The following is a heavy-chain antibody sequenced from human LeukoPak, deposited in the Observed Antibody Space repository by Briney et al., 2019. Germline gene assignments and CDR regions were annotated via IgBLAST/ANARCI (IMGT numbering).Heavy chain of an antibody. V-gene: IGHV3-7*01. Sequence: GGSLRLSCAASGFTFSSYWMSWVRQAPGKGMEWVANIKQDGSEKYYVDSVKGRFTISRDNAKNSLYLQMNSLRAEDTAVYYRARDLGVVIAHYYYYYMDVWGKGTTVTVSS. CDR2: IKQDGSEK. J-gene: IGHJ6*03. D-gene: IGHD3-22*01. CDR1: GFTFSSYW. CDR3: ARDLGVVIAHYYYYYMDV.